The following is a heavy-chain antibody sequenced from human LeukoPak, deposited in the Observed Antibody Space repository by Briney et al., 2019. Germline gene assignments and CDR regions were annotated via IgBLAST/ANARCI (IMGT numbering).Heavy chain of an antibody. CDR2: ISSSGSTI. CDR1: GFTFSSYE. CDR3: VRDGLAYCGGDCPGYYYYYMDV. J-gene: IGHJ6*03. V-gene: IGHV3-48*03. D-gene: IGHD2-21*02. Sequence: GGSLRLSCAASGFTFSSYEMNWVRQAPGKGLEWVSYISSSGSTIYYADSVKGRFTISRDNAKNSLYLQMNSLRAEDTAVYYCVRDGLAYCGGDCPGYYYYYMDVWGKGTTVTVSS.